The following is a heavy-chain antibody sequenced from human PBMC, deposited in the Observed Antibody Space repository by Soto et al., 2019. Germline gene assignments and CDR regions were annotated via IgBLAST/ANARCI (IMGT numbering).Heavy chain of an antibody. J-gene: IGHJ4*02. Sequence: QVQLQQWGAGLLKPSETLSLTCAVYGGSFSGYFWCWVRQPPGKGLEWIGQITHSGTTNYKPSLKSRVTISVDTSKNQFSLRLSSVTAADTAVYYCATYFYDSRGYDFDFWGQGTLVTVSS. CDR3: ATYFYDSRGYDFDF. V-gene: IGHV4-34*01. CDR1: GGSFSGYF. CDR2: ITHSGTT. D-gene: IGHD3-22*01.